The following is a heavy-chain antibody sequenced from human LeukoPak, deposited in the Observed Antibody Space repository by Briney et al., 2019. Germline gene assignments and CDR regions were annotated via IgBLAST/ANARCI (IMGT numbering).Heavy chain of an antibody. CDR1: GGSISRYY. D-gene: IGHD3-3*01. CDR2: IYTSGST. J-gene: IGHJ5*02. V-gene: IGHV4-4*07. CDR3: ARDRSPYYDFWSGHKEGNWFDP. Sequence: SSETLSLTCTVSGGSISRYYWSWIRQPAGKGLEWIGRIYTSGSTNYNPSLKSRVTMSVDTSKNQFSLKLSSVTAADTAVYYCARDRSPYYDFWSGHKEGNWFDPWGQGTLVTVSS.